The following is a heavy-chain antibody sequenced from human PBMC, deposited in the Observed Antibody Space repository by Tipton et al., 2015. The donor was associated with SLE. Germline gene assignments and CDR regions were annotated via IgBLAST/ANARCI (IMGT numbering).Heavy chain of an antibody. CDR1: GYSFTSYW. CDR2: IYPGDSDT. Sequence: QLVQSGAEVKKPGESLKISCKGSGYSFTSYWIGWVRQMPGKGLELMGIIYPGDSDTRYSPSFQGQVTISADKSISTACLQWSSLKASDTAMYYCARLPYYYGSGREYFQHWGQGTLVTVSS. J-gene: IGHJ1*01. V-gene: IGHV5-51*01. D-gene: IGHD3-10*01. CDR3: ARLPYYYGSGREYFQH.